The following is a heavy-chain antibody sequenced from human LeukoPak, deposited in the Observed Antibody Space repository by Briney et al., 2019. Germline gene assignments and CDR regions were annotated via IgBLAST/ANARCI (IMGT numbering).Heavy chain of an antibody. D-gene: IGHD3-22*01. J-gene: IGHJ4*02. CDR1: GGSISGYY. CDR2: IYTSGRT. CDR3: ARQTRKLYYYDSSGPWDY. Sequence: SETLSLTCTVSGGSISGYYWSWIRQPPGKELEWIGYIYTSGRTNYNPSLKSRITISGDTSKNQFSLNLTSVTAADTAVYYCARQTRKLYYYDSSGPWDYWGQGTLVTVSS. V-gene: IGHV4-4*09.